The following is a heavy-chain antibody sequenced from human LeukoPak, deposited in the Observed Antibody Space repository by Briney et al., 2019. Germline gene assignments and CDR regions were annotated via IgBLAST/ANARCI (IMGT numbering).Heavy chain of an antibody. CDR1: GFTVSSNY. J-gene: IGHJ3*02. V-gene: IGHV3-74*01. D-gene: IGHD5-24*01. CDR2: INSDGSST. Sequence: GGSLRLSCAASGFTVSSNYMSWVRQAPGKGLVWVSRINSDGSSTSYADSVKGRFTISRDNAKNTLYLQMNSLRAEDTAVYYCAREGDGYNYGDAFDIWGQGTMVTVSS. CDR3: AREGDGYNYGDAFDI.